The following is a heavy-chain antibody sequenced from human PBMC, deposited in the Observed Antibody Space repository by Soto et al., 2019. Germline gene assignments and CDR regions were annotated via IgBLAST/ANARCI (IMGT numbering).Heavy chain of an antibody. Sequence: SGPTLVNPTQTLTLTCTFSGFSLSTSGVGVGWIRQPPGKALEWLVFIYWDDDKRYSPSLMSRLTITKDTSKNQVVLTMTNMDPVDTATYYCAHRVVGYSSSWYYGDFDYWGQGTLVTVSS. V-gene: IGHV2-5*02. CDR2: IYWDDDK. D-gene: IGHD6-13*01. J-gene: IGHJ4*02. CDR3: AHRVVGYSSSWYYGDFDY. CDR1: GFSLSTSGVG.